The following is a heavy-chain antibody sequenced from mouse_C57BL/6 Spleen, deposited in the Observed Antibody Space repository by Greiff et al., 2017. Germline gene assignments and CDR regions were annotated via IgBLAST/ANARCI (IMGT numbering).Heavy chain of an antibody. Sequence: QVQLQQSGPELVKPGASVKISCKASGYAFSSSWMNWVKPRPGKGLEWIGRIYPGDGDTNYNGKFKGKATLTADKSSSTAYMQLSSLTSEDSAVYFCARGTEYYSNYEDAMDYWGQGTSVTVSS. V-gene: IGHV1-82*01. J-gene: IGHJ4*01. CDR3: ARGTEYYSNYEDAMDY. CDR1: GYAFSSSW. CDR2: IYPGDGDT. D-gene: IGHD2-5*01.